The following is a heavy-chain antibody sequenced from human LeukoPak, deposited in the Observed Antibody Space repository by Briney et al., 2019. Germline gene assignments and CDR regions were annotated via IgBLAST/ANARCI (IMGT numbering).Heavy chain of an antibody. CDR1: GGSISSSSYY. CDR2: IYYSGST. J-gene: IGHJ3*02. Sequence: PSETLSLTCTVSGGSISSSSYYWSWIRQPPGKGLEWIGYIYYSGSTNYNPSLKSRVTISVDTSKNQFSLRLSSVTAADTAVYYCARATYYYDSSGYWTLEFDFDIWGQGTMVTVSS. V-gene: IGHV4-61*05. CDR3: ARATYYYDSSGYWTLEFDFDI. D-gene: IGHD3-22*01.